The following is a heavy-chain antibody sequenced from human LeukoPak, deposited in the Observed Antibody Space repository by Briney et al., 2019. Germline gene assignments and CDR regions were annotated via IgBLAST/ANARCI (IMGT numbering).Heavy chain of an antibody. D-gene: IGHD2-21*02. CDR1: GYTFTSYD. CDR2: MNPNSGNT. J-gene: IGHJ4*02. Sequence: ASVKVSCKASGYTFTSYDINWVRQATGQGLEWMGWMNPNSGNTGYAQKFQGRVTMTRNTSISTAYMELSSLRSEDTAVYYCVRAQEYCGGDCYSELWGQGTLVTVSS. CDR3: VRAQEYCGGDCYSEL. V-gene: IGHV1-8*01.